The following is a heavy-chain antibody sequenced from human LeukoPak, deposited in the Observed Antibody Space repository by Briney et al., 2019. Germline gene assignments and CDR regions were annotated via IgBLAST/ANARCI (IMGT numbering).Heavy chain of an antibody. Sequence: PGGSLRLSCAASGFTFSSYEMNWVRQAPGKGLEWVSAISSSGGTTYYADSVKGRFTISRDNSKNTLYLQMNSLRGEDTAVYYCAKRQPYYFDYWGQGTLVTVSS. CDR2: ISSSGGTT. CDR1: GFTFSSYE. J-gene: IGHJ4*02. CDR3: AKRQPYYFDY. V-gene: IGHV3-23*01. D-gene: IGHD6-13*01.